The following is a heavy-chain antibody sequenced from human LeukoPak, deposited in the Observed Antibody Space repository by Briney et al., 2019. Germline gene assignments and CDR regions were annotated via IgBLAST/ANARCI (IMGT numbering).Heavy chain of an antibody. CDR3: ARDLPQVDNKIGVAFDI. CDR1: GYTFTSYD. Sequence: ASVKVSCKASGYTFTSYDINWVRQATGQGLEWMGWMNPNNGNTDYAQKFQGRVTMTTDTSTSTAYMELRSLRSDDTAVYYCARDLPQVDNKIGVAFDIWGQGTMVTVSS. CDR2: MNPNNGNT. J-gene: IGHJ3*02. V-gene: IGHV1-8*01. D-gene: IGHD2-2*01.